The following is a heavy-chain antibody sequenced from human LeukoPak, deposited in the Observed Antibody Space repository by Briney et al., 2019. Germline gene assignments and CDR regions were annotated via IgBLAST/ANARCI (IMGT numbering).Heavy chain of an antibody. CDR1: GFTFSTYA. CDR3: AKAMRGVYYRLEY. CDR2: ISDSGDNT. J-gene: IGHJ4*02. D-gene: IGHD3-3*01. Sequence: GGSLRLSCAASGFTFSTYAMSWVRQAPGKGGEGVSNISDSGDNTYYADSVKGRFTISRDNFKNTLYLQMNSLIADDTAIYYCAKAMRGVYYRLEYWGQGTLVSVSS. V-gene: IGHV3-23*01.